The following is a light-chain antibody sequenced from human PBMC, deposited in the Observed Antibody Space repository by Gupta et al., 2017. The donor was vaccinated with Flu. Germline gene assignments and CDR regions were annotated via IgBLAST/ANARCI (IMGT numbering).Light chain of an antibody. Sequence: DIQMTQSPSTLSASVGDRVSITCRASQSVSSWWACYQQKPGKAPKLLIYKASTLGNGVPSRFSGSGSGAEFTLTISSLQPDDFATYYCQQYSTSSYGFGQGTKLDIK. CDR3: QQYSTSSYG. CDR1: QSVSSW. CDR2: KAS. V-gene: IGKV1-5*03. J-gene: IGKJ2*03.